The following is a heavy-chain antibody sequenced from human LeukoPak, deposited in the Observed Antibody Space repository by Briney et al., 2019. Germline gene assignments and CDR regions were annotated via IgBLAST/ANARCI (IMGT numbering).Heavy chain of an antibody. D-gene: IGHD5-24*01. CDR3: ARDGYRNELDH. CDR1: GYSFIAYY. J-gene: IGHJ4*02. V-gene: IGHV1-2*02. CDR2: INPKTGDT. Sequence: GASVKVSCKTSGYSFIAYYIHWVRQAPGQELEWMGWINPKTGDTRYAQKLRGRVTTTRDTSVSTVYMDLSGLRSDDTAVYFCARDGYRNELDHWGRGTRVTVSS.